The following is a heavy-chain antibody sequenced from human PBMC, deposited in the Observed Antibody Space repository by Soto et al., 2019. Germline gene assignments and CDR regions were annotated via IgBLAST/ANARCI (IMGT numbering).Heavy chain of an antibody. CDR2: ISTYNGNT. J-gene: IGHJ4*02. CDR1: GYMFRSNG. Sequence: GASVKVSCKASGYMFRSNGINWVRQAPGKGLEWMGWISTYNGNTKYGQKFQDRVTMTTETSTSTVYMELRSLRFDDTAVYYCARDGNWRLDYWGQGALVTVSS. V-gene: IGHV1-18*01. CDR3: ARDGNWRLDY. D-gene: IGHD1-1*01.